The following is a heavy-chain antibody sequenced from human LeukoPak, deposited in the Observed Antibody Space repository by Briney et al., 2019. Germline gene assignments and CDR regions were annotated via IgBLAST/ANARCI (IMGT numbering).Heavy chain of an antibody. CDR2: IYYSGST. J-gene: IGHJ4*02. CDR1: GGSISSYY. D-gene: IGHD6-19*01. V-gene: IGHV4-59*01. CDR3: ARGGIAVAGTVPLFDY. Sequence: PSETLSLTCTVSGGSISSYYWSWIRQPPGKGLKWIGYIYYSGSTNYNPSLKSRVTISVDTSKNRFSLKLSSVTAADTAVYYCARGGIAVAGTVPLFDYWGQGTLVTVSS.